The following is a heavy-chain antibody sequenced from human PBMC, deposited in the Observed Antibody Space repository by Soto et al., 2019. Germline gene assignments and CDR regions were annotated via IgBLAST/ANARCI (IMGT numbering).Heavy chain of an antibody. CDR2: ISTEGTTT. V-gene: IGHV3-74*01. J-gene: IGHJ4*02. CDR3: ARVGVGAYHFGE. D-gene: IGHD1-26*01. CDR1: GFTFSNYW. Sequence: EVQLVESGGGLVQPGGSLRLSCAASGFTFSNYWMHWVRQAPGKGLVWVSRISTEGTTTSYADSVKGRFTISRDNAKNTLDLHMNSLRAEDTAVYYCARVGVGAYHFGEWGQGTLVTVSS.